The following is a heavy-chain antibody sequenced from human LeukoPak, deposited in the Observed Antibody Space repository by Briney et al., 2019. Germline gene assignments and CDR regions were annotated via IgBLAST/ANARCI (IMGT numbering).Heavy chain of an antibody. Sequence: PSETLSLTCAVYGGSFSGYYWSWIRQPPGKGLEWIGYIYYSGSTNYNPSLKSRVTISVDTSKNQFSLKLSSVTAADTAVYYCARHASVAAAALYYFDYWGQGTLVTVSS. D-gene: IGHD6-13*01. CDR2: IYYSGST. CDR3: ARHASVAAAALYYFDY. V-gene: IGHV4-59*08. CDR1: GGSFSGYY. J-gene: IGHJ4*02.